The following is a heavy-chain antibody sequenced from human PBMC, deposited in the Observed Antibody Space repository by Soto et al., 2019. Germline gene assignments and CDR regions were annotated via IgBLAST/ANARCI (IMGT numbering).Heavy chain of an antibody. Sequence: ASVKVSCKASGYSFPDYHIHWVRQAPGQGLEGLGRINPKSGGTSTAQKFQGWVTMTRDRSISTVYMELTRLRSDDTAVYFCARGHSTDCSNGVCSFFYNHEMDVWGQGTTVTVSS. CDR2: INPKSGGT. CDR1: GYSFPDYH. V-gene: IGHV1-2*04. CDR3: ARGHSTDCSNGVCSFFYNHEMDV. D-gene: IGHD2-8*01. J-gene: IGHJ6*02.